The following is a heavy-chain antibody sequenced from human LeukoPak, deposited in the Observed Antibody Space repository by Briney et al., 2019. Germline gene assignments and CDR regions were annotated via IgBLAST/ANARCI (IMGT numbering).Heavy chain of an antibody. D-gene: IGHD5-18*01. CDR2: ISYDGSNK. CDR3: ARGADTAMGAAFDI. V-gene: IGHV3-30*04. CDR1: GFTFSSNA. Sequence: GGSLRLSCAASGFTFSSNAMHWVRQAPGRGLEWVAVISYDGSNKYYADSVKGRFTISRDNSKNTLYLQMNSLRAEDTAVYYCARGADTAMGAAFDIWGQGTMVTVSS. J-gene: IGHJ3*02.